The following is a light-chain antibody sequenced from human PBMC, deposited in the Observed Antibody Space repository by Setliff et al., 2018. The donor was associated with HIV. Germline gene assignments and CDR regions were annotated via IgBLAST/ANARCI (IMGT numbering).Light chain of an antibody. CDR1: SSDVGSYDF. CDR2: DVS. CDR3: ASYRPNDLGV. V-gene: IGLV2-14*03. Sequence: QSALIQPASVSGSPGQSVTVSCTGTSSDVGSYDFVSWYQQLPGKAPKLLIYDVSDRPSGVSHRFSGSKSGNTASLTISGLQSEDEADYYCASYRPNDLGVLGTGTKVTV. J-gene: IGLJ1*01.